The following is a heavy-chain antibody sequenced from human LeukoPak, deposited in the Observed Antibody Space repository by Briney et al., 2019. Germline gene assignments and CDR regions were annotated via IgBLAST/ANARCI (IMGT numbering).Heavy chain of an antibody. CDR2: IYYSGGT. Sequence: SETLSLTCTVSGGSISSSSYYWGWIRQPPGKGLEWIGSIYYSGGTYYNPSLKSRVTISVDTSKNQFSLKLSSVTAADTAVYYCARQGIAAAAAGYFDYWGQGTLVTVSS. D-gene: IGHD6-13*01. CDR3: ARQGIAAAAAGYFDY. CDR1: GGSISSSSYY. V-gene: IGHV4-39*01. J-gene: IGHJ4*02.